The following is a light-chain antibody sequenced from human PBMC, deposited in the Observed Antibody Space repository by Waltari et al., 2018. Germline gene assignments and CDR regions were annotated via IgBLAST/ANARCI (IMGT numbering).Light chain of an antibody. Sequence: DIQMTQSPSSVSASVGDRVTITCRASQAISSWLAWYQQKPGKAHKLLIYAASSLQSGVPSRFSGSGSGTDFTLTISSLQPEDFATYYCQQADSFPITFGQGTRLEIK. CDR1: QAISSW. CDR2: AAS. V-gene: IGKV1-12*01. CDR3: QQADSFPIT. J-gene: IGKJ5*01.